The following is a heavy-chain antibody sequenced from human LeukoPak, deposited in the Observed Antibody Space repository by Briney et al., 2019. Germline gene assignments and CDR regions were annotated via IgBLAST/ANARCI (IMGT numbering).Heavy chain of an antibody. J-gene: IGHJ4*02. Sequence: PGGSLRLSCAASGFTFSSYSMNWFRQAQGKGLEWVSSISSSSSYIYYADSVKGRFTISRANAKNSLYLKRNSLRAEDTAVSYCARDLIAVAGTGDYWGQGTLVTVSS. CDR1: GFTFSSYS. CDR3: ARDLIAVAGTGDY. D-gene: IGHD6-19*01. V-gene: IGHV3-21*01. CDR2: ISSSSSYI.